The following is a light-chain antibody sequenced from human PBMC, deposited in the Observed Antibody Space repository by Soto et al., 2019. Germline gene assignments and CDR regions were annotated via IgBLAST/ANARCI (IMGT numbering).Light chain of an antibody. CDR1: QSILSSSNNKDS. J-gene: IGKJ4*01. V-gene: IGKV4-1*01. CDR3: QQYYGAPLT. Sequence: DIVMTQSPDSLGVSLGERATINCKSGQSILSSSNNKDSLAWFQQKPGQPPKLLISWASIRESGVPDRFCGSGSGTDFTLTISSLQAEDVAVYYCQQYYGAPLTFGGGTKVEIK. CDR2: WAS.